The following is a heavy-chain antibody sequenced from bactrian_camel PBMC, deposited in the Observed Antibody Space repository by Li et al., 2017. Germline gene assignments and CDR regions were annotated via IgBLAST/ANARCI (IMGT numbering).Heavy chain of an antibody. CDR2: IYTGGGST. CDR3: ASRNYHCGTTWHQPLSEYAS. Sequence: HVQLVESGGGSVQAGGSLRLSCAASGYTYSSNCLAWFRQAPGKEREGLAAIYTGGGSTYYADSVKGRFFISQDTAKNTVYLQMNILQPEDTATCYCASRNYHCGTTWHQPLSEYASWGQGTQVTVS. J-gene: IGHJ4*01. D-gene: IGHD7*01. CDR1: GYTYSSNC. V-gene: IGHV3S1*01.